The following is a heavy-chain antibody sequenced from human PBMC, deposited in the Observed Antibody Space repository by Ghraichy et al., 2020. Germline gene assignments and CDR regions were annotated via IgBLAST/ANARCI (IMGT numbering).Heavy chain of an antibody. CDR3: ARRPRGDFRAWYFDS. V-gene: IGHV4-59*01. CDR2: VSNSGST. CDR1: GASISSYY. Sequence: TLSLTCTVSGASISSYYWSWIRQPPGKGLEWIGYVSNSGSTNYNPSLKSRVTISIDTSKNQFSLKLSSVTAADTAVYYCARRPRGDFRAWYFDSWGRGTLVTVSS. J-gene: IGHJ2*01. D-gene: IGHD2/OR15-2a*01.